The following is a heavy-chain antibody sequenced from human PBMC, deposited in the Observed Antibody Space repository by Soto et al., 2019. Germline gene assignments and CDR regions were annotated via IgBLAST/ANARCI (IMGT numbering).Heavy chain of an antibody. CDR3: SSKEVAGTYDS. CDR1: GFTFSSYS. V-gene: IGHV3-21*01. J-gene: IGHJ4*02. Sequence: EVQLVESGGGLVKPGGSLRLSCAASGFTFSSYSMNWVRQAPGKGLEWVSSISSSSSYIYYADSVKGRFTISRDNAKNSLYLQMNSLRAEDTAVYSCSSKEVAGTYDSWGQGTLVTVSS. D-gene: IGHD6-19*01. CDR2: ISSSSSYI.